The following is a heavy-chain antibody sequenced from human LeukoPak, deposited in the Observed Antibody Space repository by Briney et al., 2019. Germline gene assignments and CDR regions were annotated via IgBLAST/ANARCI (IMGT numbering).Heavy chain of an antibody. D-gene: IGHD3-3*01. Sequence: ASVKVSCKASGYTFTSYYMHWVRQAPGQGLERMGIINPSGGSTKYAQIFQGRVTMTRDKSTSTVYMAVSSLRSEDTAVYYCARGFRHYYMDVWGKGTTVTVSS. J-gene: IGHJ6*03. CDR2: INPSGGST. CDR3: ARGFRHYYMDV. CDR1: GYTFTSYY. V-gene: IGHV1-46*01.